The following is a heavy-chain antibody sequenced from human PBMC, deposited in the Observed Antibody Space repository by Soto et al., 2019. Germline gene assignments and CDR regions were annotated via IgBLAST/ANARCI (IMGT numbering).Heavy chain of an antibody. CDR2: INHSGST. D-gene: IGHD6-19*01. Sequence: KPSETLSLTCAVYGGSFSVYYWSWIRQPPGKGLEWIGEINHSGSTNYNPSLKSRVTTSVDTSKNQFSLKLSSVTAADTAVYYCARREQWLGVYYYYYGMDVWGQGTTVTVSS. V-gene: IGHV4-34*01. J-gene: IGHJ6*02. CDR1: GGSFSVYY. CDR3: ARREQWLGVYYYYYGMDV.